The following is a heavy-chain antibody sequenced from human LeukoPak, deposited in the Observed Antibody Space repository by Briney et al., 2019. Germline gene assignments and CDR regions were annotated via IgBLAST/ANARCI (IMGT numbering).Heavy chain of an antibody. CDR3: VAGATPRLSHYFDY. D-gene: IGHD1-26*01. V-gene: IGHV3-23*01. Sequence: GGSLRLSCAASGFTFSNYGMSWVRQAPGKGLEWVSAISSSGGSRYYADSVKGRFTISRDNSRNTLYLQMNSLRAEDTAVYYCVAGATPRLSHYFDYWGQGTLVTVSS. CDR1: GFTFSNYG. J-gene: IGHJ4*02. CDR2: ISSSGGSR.